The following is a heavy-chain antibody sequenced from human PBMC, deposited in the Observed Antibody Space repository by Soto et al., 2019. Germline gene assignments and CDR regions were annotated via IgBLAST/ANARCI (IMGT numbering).Heavy chain of an antibody. V-gene: IGHV3-33*01. CDR3: ATDSLGRRSDLDY. Sequence: QVQLVESGGGVVQPGRSLRLSCAASGFTFSSYGMHWVRQAPGKGLEWVAVIWNDGSETSYEDSGTGRFTISRENSKSTLSLQMNSLRDEDTAVYYFATDSLGRRSDLDYWGQGPLVTVSS. CDR2: IWNDGSET. CDR1: GFTFSSYG. D-gene: IGHD2-15*01. J-gene: IGHJ4*02.